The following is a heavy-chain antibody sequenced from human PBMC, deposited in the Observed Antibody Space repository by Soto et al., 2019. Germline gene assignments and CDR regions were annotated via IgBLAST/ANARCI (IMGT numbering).Heavy chain of an antibody. V-gene: IGHV3-33*01. CDR2: IWNDGTTT. CDR1: GFSFSPSG. J-gene: IGHJ4*02. CDR3: ARDGSHYGVDY. D-gene: IGHD4-17*01. Sequence: LVESGVGVAQPGRSLRLSCATSGFSFSPSGMHWVRQAPGKVLEWLAIIWNDGTTTYYADSVKGRFTISRDNSKNTLYLQMNSMRDEDTAVYYCARDGSHYGVDYWGQGTLVTVSS.